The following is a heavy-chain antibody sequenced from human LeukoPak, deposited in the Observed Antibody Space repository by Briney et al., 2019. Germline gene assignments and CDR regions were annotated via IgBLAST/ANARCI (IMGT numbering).Heavy chain of an antibody. V-gene: IGHV3-48*02. Sequence: PGGSLRLSCAASGFTFSSYWMHWVRQAPGKGLEWVSHISSSSSTIYYSDSVKGRFTISRDNAKNSLYLQMNSLRDEDTAVYYCARDGMVRGVIIWDAFDIWGQGTMVTVS. CDR1: GFTFSSYW. D-gene: IGHD3-10*01. CDR2: ISSSSSTI. J-gene: IGHJ3*02. CDR3: ARDGMVRGVIIWDAFDI.